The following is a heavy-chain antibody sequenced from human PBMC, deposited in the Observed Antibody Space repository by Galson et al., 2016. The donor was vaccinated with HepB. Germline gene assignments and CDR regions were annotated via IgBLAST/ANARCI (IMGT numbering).Heavy chain of an antibody. D-gene: IGHD2-21*02. CDR3: ATEGGVMVTSIDAFDT. Sequence: SLRLSCAASGFNFNRHGMHWVRQAPGKGLEWVAFVSYDARNKYYADSVRGRFTISRDNSKNTLYVQMDSLRPEDTAVYYCATEGGVMVTSIDAFDTWGQGTMVTVSS. CDR1: GFNFNRHG. J-gene: IGHJ3*02. V-gene: IGHV3-30*03. CDR2: VSYDARNK.